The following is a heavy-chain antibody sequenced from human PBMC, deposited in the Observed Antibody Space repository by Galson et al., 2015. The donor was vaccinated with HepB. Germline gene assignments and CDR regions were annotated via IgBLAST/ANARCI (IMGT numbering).Heavy chain of an antibody. CDR3: TTRFSCSSTSCYNPSGNKHAFDI. J-gene: IGHJ3*02. V-gene: IGHV3-15*07. Sequence: SLRLSCAASGFTFSNAWMNWVRQAPGKGLEWVGRIKSKTDGGTTDYAAPVKGRFTISRDDSKNTLYLQMNSLKTEDIAVYYCTTRFSCSSTSCYNPSGNKHAFDIWGQGTMVTVSS. CDR1: GFTFSNAW. D-gene: IGHD2-2*02. CDR2: IKSKTDGGTT.